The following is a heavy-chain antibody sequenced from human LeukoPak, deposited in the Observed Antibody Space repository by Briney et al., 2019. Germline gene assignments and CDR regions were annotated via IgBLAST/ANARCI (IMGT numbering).Heavy chain of an antibody. V-gene: IGHV3-21*01. CDR1: GFTFSSYS. Sequence: GRSLRLSCAASGFTFSSYSMNWVRQAPGKGLEWVSSISSSSSYIYYADSVKGRFTISRDNAKNSLYLQMNSLRAEDTAVYYCASHDFWSGYGLDWGQGTLVTVSS. J-gene: IGHJ4*02. CDR2: ISSSSSYI. CDR3: ASHDFWSGYGLD. D-gene: IGHD3-3*01.